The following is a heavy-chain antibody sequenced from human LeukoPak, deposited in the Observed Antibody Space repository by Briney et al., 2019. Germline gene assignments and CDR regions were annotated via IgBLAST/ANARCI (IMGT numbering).Heavy chain of an antibody. V-gene: IGHV4-34*01. Sequence: SETLSLTCAVYGGSFSGYYWSWIRQPPGKGLEWIGEINHSGSTNYNPSLKSRVTISVDKSKNQFSLKLSSVTAADTAVYYCARDPHYSSSLGLDLWGRGTLVTVSS. D-gene: IGHD6-13*01. J-gene: IGHJ2*01. CDR3: ARDPHYSSSLGLDL. CDR1: GGSFSGYY. CDR2: INHSGST.